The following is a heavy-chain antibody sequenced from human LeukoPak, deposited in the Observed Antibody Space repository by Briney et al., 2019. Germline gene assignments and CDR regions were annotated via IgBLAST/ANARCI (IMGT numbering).Heavy chain of an antibody. J-gene: IGHJ4*02. Sequence: GSLRLSCAASGFTFSNYVMIWVRQAPGKGLESVSLISASGDSTYYADSVEGRFTMSRDNSKNTVYLQMNSLRVDDTAVYYCARRDIVVVVSASDYWGQGTLVTVSS. D-gene: IGHD2-15*01. CDR2: ISASGDST. V-gene: IGHV3-23*01. CDR3: ARRDIVVVVSASDY. CDR1: GFTFSNYV.